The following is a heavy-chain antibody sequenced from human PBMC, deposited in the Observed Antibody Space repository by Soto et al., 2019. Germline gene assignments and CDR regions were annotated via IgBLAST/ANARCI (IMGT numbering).Heavy chain of an antibody. Sequence: SVKVSCKASGGTFSSYTISWVRQAPGQGLEWMGRIIPILGIANYAQKFQGRVTITADKSTSTAYMELSSLRSEDTAVYYCARGHSGYNDAFDIWGQGTMVTV. CDR3: ARGHSGYNDAFDI. CDR2: IIPILGIA. J-gene: IGHJ3*02. V-gene: IGHV1-69*02. D-gene: IGHD5-12*01. CDR1: GGTFSSYT.